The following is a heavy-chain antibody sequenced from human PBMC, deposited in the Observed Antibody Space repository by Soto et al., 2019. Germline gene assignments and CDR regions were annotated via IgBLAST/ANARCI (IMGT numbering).Heavy chain of an antibody. CDR3: ARDCPPGYCLSY. D-gene: IGHD2-15*01. CDR2: IYQSGST. J-gene: IGHJ4*02. Sequence: QVQLQESGPGLVKPSGTLSLTCAVSGGSISSGNWWSWVRQPPGKGLEWIGEIYQSGSTNYNPSLRSRVTISVDKSKNQFSLRLSSVTAADTAVYYCARDCPPGYCLSYWGQGTLVTVSS. CDR1: GGSISSGNW. V-gene: IGHV4-4*02.